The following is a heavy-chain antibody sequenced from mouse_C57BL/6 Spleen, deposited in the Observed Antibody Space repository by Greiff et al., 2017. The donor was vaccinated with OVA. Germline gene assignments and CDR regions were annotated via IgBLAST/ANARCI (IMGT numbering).Heavy chain of an antibody. V-gene: IGHV1-52*01. D-gene: IGHD2-4*01. CDR2: IDPSDSET. J-gene: IGHJ2*01. Sequence: QMQLKQPGAELVRPGSSVKLSCKASGYTFTSYWMHWVKQRPIQGLEWIGNIDPSDSETHYNQQFKDKATLTVDKSSSTAYMQLSSLTSEDSAVYYCARIDDYDVDFDYWGQGTTLTVSS. CDR1: GYTFTSYW. CDR3: ARIDDYDVDFDY.